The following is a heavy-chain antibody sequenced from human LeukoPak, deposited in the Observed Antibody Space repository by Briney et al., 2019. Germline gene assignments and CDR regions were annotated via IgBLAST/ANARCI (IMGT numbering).Heavy chain of an antibody. CDR3: AKDGVVAALGDNWFDP. Sequence: GGSLRLSCAASGFTFDDYAMHWVRQAPGKGLEWVSLISWEGGSTYYAESVKGRFIISRDNSKNSLYLQMNSLRVEDTALYYCAKDGVVAALGDNWFDPWGQGTLVTVSS. CDR2: ISWEGGST. D-gene: IGHD2-15*01. CDR1: GFTFDDYA. J-gene: IGHJ5*02. V-gene: IGHV3-43D*03.